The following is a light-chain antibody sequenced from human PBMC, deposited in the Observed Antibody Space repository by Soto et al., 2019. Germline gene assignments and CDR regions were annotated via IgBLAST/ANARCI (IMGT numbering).Light chain of an antibody. Sequence: DIQMTQSPSSLSASVGDRVTITCRASQSISNSLNWYQQRPGKAPRLLIYGTSSLQSGVPSRFSGSGSGTEFTLTISSLQPEDFATYYCLQHNSYPLTFAGGTKVDIK. CDR2: GTS. J-gene: IGKJ4*01. CDR1: QSISNS. V-gene: IGKV1-17*01. CDR3: LQHNSYPLT.